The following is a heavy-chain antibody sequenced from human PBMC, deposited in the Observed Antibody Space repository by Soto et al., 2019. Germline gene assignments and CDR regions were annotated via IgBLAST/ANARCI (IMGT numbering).Heavy chain of an antibody. CDR2: TNGNLGTG. CDR1: GGTFSSYP. Sequence: QVQLVQSGAEVKRPGSSVKVSCKASGGTFSSYPISWVRQAPGQGLEWMGGTNGNLGTGNYAQKFRGRLTLTTDISTTTAYMELSSLTSEETAVYYCARRDSHGYFRYFDNWGQGTLVTVSS. J-gene: IGHJ4*02. D-gene: IGHD4-17*01. V-gene: IGHV1-69*06. CDR3: ARRDSHGYFRYFDN.